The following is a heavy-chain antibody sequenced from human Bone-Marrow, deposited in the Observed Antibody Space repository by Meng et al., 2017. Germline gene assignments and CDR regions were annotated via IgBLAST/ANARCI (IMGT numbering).Heavy chain of an antibody. Sequence: GQLQQWGEGLLKPSETLSLTCAGYGGSFSGYYWSWIRQPPGKGLEWIGEINHSGSTNYNPSLKSRVTISVDTSKNQFSLKLSSVTAADTAVYYCARGGVRGGIDYWGQGTLVTVSS. J-gene: IGHJ4*02. CDR1: GGSFSGYY. CDR3: ARGGVRGGIDY. CDR2: INHSGST. V-gene: IGHV4-34*01. D-gene: IGHD3-10*01.